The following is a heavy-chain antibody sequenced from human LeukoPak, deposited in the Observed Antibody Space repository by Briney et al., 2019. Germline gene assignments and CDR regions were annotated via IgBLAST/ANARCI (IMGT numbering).Heavy chain of an antibody. CDR2: IKQDGGEK. CDR1: GLTFSRYW. CDR3: ARRRGSSSSDY. D-gene: IGHD6-13*01. V-gene: IGHV3-7*01. Sequence: PGGSLRLSCAASGLTFSRYWMSWVRQAPGKGLEWVANIKQDGGEKYYVDSVKGRFTISRDNAKNSLYLQMNSLRAEDTAVYYCARRRGSSSSDYWGQGTLVTVSS. J-gene: IGHJ4*02.